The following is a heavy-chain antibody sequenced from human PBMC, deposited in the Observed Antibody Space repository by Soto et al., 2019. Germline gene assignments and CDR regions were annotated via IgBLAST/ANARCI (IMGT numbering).Heavy chain of an antibody. V-gene: IGHV3-21*01. J-gene: IGHJ5*02. CDR3: ARDPNVRGPLSPGVSPDNWFDP. Sequence: GGSLRLSCAASGFTFSSYSMNWVRQAPGKGLEWVSSISSSSSYIYYADSVKGRFTISRDNAKNSLYLQMNRLRAEDTAVYYCARDPNVRGPLSPGVSPDNWFDPWGQGTLVTVSS. D-gene: IGHD3-16*01. CDR2: ISSSSSYI. CDR1: GFTFSSYS.